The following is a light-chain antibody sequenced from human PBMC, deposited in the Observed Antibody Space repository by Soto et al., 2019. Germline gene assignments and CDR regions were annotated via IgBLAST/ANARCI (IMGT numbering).Light chain of an antibody. V-gene: IGKV3-20*01. CDR2: GAS. J-gene: IGKJ3*01. CDR3: QHYGSSPFT. Sequence: EIVLTQSPGTLSLSPGERATLSCRASQGVSSSSLAWYLQKPGQAPRLLICGASSRATGIPDRFSGSGSGTDFTLTISRLEPDDFAVYFCQHYGSSPFTFGPGTKVDFK. CDR1: QGVSSSS.